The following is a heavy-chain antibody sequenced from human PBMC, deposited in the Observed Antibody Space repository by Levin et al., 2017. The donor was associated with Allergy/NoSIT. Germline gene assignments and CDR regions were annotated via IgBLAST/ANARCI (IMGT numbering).Heavy chain of an antibody. D-gene: IGHD2-21*01. CDR2: ISGRSDKI. V-gene: IGHV3-23*01. CDR1: GFTFSDYT. J-gene: IGHJ3*01. CDR3: ARVTHPSCGCGPSDF. Sequence: VASVKVSCAASGFTFSDYTMNWIRQTPGKGLAWLSSISGRSDKIYYADSVKGRFTISRDNSKNTLFLQMNSLTADDTAVYYCARVTHPSCGCGPSDFWGQGTMVTVSS.